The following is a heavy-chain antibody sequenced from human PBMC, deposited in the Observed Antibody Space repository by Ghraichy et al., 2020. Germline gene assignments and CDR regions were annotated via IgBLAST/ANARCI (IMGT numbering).Heavy chain of an antibody. D-gene: IGHD2-2*01. CDR2: INWNGGST. CDR3: ARYVVATDYYYYYMDV. J-gene: IGHJ6*03. V-gene: IGHV3-20*04. Sequence: LSLTCAASGFTFDDYGMSWVRQAPGKGLEWVSGINWNGGSTGYADSVKGRFTISRDNAKNSLYLQMNSLRAEDTALYYCARYVVATDYYYYYMDVWGKGTTVTVSS. CDR1: GFTFDDYG.